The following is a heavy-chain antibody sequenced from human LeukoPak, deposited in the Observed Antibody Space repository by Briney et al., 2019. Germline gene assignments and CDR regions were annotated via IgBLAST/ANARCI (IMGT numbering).Heavy chain of an antibody. CDR2: IYTSGST. CDR1: GGSISSYY. D-gene: IGHD5-24*01. CDR3: ARHGRDGYNY. V-gene: IGHV4-4*09. Sequence: SETLSLTCTVSGGSISSYYWSWIRQPPGKGLEWIGYIYTSGSTNYNPSLKSRVTISVDTSKNQFSLKLSSVTAADTAVYYRARHGRDGYNYWGQGTLVTVSS. J-gene: IGHJ4*02.